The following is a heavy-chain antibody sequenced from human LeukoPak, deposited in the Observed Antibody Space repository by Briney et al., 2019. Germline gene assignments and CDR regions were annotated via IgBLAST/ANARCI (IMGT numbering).Heavy chain of an antibody. D-gene: IGHD2-2*01. CDR3: ARGYCSSTSCSAGDFDY. V-gene: IGHV1-18*01. CDR2: ISAYNGNT. CDR1: GYTFTSYG. Sequence: ASVKVSCKASGYTFTSYGISWVRQAPGQGLEWMGWISAYNGNTNYAQKLQGRVTVTTDTSTSTAYMELRSLRSDDTAVYYCARGYCSSTSCSAGDFDYWGQGTLVTVSS. J-gene: IGHJ4*02.